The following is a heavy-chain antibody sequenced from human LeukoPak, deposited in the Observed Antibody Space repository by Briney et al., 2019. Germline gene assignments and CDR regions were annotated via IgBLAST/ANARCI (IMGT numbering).Heavy chain of an antibody. V-gene: IGHV3-48*01. CDR3: ARDQWLDY. J-gene: IGHJ4*02. CDR2: IGTSGNTI. CDR1: GFTFSGYI. D-gene: IGHD6-19*01. Sequence: GGSLRLSCAASGFTFSGYIMNWVRQAPGKGLEWVSFIGTSGNTIYYADPVKGRFTVSRDNAKNSLYLQMNSLRAEDTAVYYCARDQWLDYWGRGTLVTVSS.